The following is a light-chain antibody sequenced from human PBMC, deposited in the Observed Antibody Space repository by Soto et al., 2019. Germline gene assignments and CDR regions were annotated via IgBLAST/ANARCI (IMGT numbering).Light chain of an antibody. CDR2: AAS. J-gene: IGKJ1*01. CDR1: QSISSY. CDR3: ELRESTPST. Sequence: DIQMTQSPSSLSASVGDRVTSSCRASQSISSYLNWYQQKPGKAPKLLIYAASSLQSGVPSRFSGSGSGTDFTLTISSLQPEDCTTYKCELRESTPSTFAQVT. V-gene: IGKV1-39*01.